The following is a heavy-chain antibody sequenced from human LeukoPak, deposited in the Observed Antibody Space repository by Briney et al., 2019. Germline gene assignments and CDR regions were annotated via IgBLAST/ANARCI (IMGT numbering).Heavy chain of an antibody. D-gene: IGHD6-13*01. J-gene: IGHJ4*02. CDR3: ARGVYIAAAQYAY. CDR2: IYHSGST. V-gene: IGHV4-59*08. Sequence: KTSETLSLTCTVSGGSITSYYWSWIRQPPGKGLEWIGYIYHSGSTNYNPPLKSRVPISVETSKNQFSLRLRSVTAADTAVYYCARGVYIAAAQYAYWGQGTLVTVSS. CDR1: GGSITSYY.